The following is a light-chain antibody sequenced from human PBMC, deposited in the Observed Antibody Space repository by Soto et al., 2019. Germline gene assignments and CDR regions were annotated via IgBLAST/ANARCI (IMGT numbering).Light chain of an antibody. J-gene: IGKJ1*01. Sequence: EIVMTQSPATLSVSPGERATLSCRASQSVATNLAWYQQRPGQAPRLLIYGASKRAIGLPARFSGSGSGTEFNLTITTLQSEDFAVYYCQQYNNWPQTFGQGTKVDIK. CDR3: QQYNNWPQT. CDR1: QSVATN. V-gene: IGKV3-15*01. CDR2: GAS.